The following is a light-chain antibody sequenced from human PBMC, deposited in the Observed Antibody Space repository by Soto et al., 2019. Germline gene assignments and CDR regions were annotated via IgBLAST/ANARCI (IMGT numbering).Light chain of an antibody. Sequence: QSALTQPPSASGSPGQSVTISCTGTSSDVGSYDYVSWYQQHPDKAPKLLIFDVNKRPSGVPGRFSGSKSGNTASLTVSGLQAEDEADYYCSSYAAGNNFDVFGTGTKLTVL. CDR3: SSYAAGNNFDV. CDR2: DVN. V-gene: IGLV2-8*01. CDR1: SSDVGSYDY. J-gene: IGLJ1*01.